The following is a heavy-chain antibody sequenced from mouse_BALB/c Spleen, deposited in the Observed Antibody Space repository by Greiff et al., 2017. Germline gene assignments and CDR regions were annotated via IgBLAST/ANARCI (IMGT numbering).Heavy chain of an antibody. Sequence: QVQLQQPGAELVKPGTSVKLSCKASGYNFTSYWINWVKLRPGQGLEWIGDIYPGSGSTNYNEKFKSKATLTVDTSSSTAYMQLSSLASEDSALYYSARSGGNYVEAMDCWGQGTSVTVSS. J-gene: IGHJ4*01. V-gene: IGHV1-55*01. CDR3: ARSGGNYVEAMDC. CDR1: GYNFTSYW. D-gene: IGHD2-1*01. CDR2: IYPGSGST.